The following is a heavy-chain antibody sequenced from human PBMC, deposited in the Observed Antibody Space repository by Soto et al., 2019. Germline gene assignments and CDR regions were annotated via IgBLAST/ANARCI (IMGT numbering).Heavy chain of an antibody. J-gene: IGHJ6*02. D-gene: IGHD4-17*01. V-gene: IGHV1-69*13. CDR2: IIPIFGTA. CDR1: GGTFSSYA. CDR3: ARYKTTVVTPGYYYGMDV. Sequence: GALVKVSCKASGGTFSSYAISWVRQAPGQGLEWMGGIIPIFGTANYAQKFQGRVTITADESTSTAYMELSSLRSEDTAVYYCARYKTTVVTPGYYYGMDVWGQGTTVTVSS.